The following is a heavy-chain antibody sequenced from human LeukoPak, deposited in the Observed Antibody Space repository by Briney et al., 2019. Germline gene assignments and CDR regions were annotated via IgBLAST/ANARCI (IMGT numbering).Heavy chain of an antibody. J-gene: IGHJ2*01. D-gene: IGHD3-22*01. CDR2: ISGSGGST. Sequence: GGSLRLSCAASGFTFSSYAMSWVRQAPGKGLEWVSAISGSGGSTYYADSVKGRFTISRDNSKNTLYLQMNSLRAEDPAVYYCATAAYYYDSSGYSYWYFDLWGRGTLVTVSS. CDR3: ATAAYYYDSSGYSYWYFDL. V-gene: IGHV3-23*01. CDR1: GFTFSSYA.